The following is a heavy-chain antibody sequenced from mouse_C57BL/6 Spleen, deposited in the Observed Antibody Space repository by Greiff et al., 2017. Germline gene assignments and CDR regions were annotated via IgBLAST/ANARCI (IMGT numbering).Heavy chain of an antibody. V-gene: IGHV1-82*01. CDR1: GYAFSSSW. CDR2: IYPGDGDT. D-gene: IGHD2-3*01. CDR3: ARDGYYAMDY. J-gene: IGHJ4*01. Sequence: QVQLQQSGPELVKPGASVKISCKASGYAFSSSWMNWVKQRPGKGLEWIGRIYPGDGDTNYNGKFKGKATLTADKSSSTAYMQLSSLTSEDSAVYFCARDGYYAMDYWGQGTPVTVSS.